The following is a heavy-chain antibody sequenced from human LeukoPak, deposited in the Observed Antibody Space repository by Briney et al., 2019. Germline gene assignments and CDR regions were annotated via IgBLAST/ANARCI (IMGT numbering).Heavy chain of an antibody. Sequence: GESLKISCKGSGYSFTSYWIGWVRQMPGKGLEWMGIIYPGDSDTRYSPSFQGQVTISADKSISTAYLQWSSLKASDTAMYYCARRKQRDEDWGHYFDYWGQGTLVTVSS. CDR2: IYPGDSDT. J-gene: IGHJ4*02. D-gene: IGHD3-16*01. CDR1: GYSFTSYW. V-gene: IGHV5-51*01. CDR3: ARRKQRDEDWGHYFDY.